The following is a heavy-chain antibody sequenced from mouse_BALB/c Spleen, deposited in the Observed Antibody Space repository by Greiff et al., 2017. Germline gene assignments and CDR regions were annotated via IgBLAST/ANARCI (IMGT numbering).Heavy chain of an antibody. V-gene: IGHV1-80*01. D-gene: IGHD2-4*01. CDR1: GYAFSSYW. CDR2: IYPGDGDT. CDR3: ARRGITTGDY. Sequence: QVQLQQSGAELVRPGSSVKISCKASGYAFSSYWMNWVKQRPGQGLEWIGQIYPGDGDTNYNGKFKGKATLTADKSSSTAYMQLSSLTSEDSAVYFCARRGITTGDYWGQGTTLTVSS. J-gene: IGHJ2*01.